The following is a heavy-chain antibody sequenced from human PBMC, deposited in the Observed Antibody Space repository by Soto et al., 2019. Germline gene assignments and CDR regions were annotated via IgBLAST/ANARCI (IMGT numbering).Heavy chain of an antibody. V-gene: IGHV3-23*01. CDR1: GFTFSIYD. CDR2: IGSGGRST. J-gene: IGHJ4*02. Sequence: PGGSLRLSSAASGFTFSIYDMSWVRQAPGKGLEWVATIGSGGRSTYYADSVKGRFTISRDNSKNTLYLQMNSLRAEDTAVYYCAKVRPSLDYWGQGTLVTVSS. CDR3: AKVRPSLDY.